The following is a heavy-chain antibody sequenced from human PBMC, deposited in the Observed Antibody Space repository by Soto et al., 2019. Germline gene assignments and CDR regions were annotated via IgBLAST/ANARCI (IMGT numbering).Heavy chain of an antibody. CDR1: GVTFSSYA. V-gene: IGHV3-23*01. CDR2: ISGSGGST. D-gene: IGHD6-13*01. J-gene: IGHJ4*02. CDR3: AKDFSQYSSSWYALGY. Sequence: GGSLRLSCAASGVTFSSYAMSWVRQAPGKGLEWVSAISGSGGSTYYADSVKGRFTISRDNSKNTLYLQMNSLRAEDTAVYYCAKDFSQYSSSWYALGYWGQGTLVTVSS.